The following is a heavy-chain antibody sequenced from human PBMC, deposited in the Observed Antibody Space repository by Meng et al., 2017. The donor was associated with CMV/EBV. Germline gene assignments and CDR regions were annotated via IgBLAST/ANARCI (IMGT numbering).Heavy chain of an antibody. CDR1: GGSFSGYY. CDR2: INHSGST. D-gene: IGHD2-2*01. Sequence: GSLRLSCAVYGGSFSGYYWSWIRQPPGKGLEWIGEINHSGSTNYNPSLKSRVTISVDTSKNQFSLKLSSVTAADTAVYYCARGLSKYCSSTSCYRNWFDPWGQGTLVTVSS. V-gene: IGHV4-34*01. J-gene: IGHJ5*02. CDR3: ARGLSKYCSSTSCYRNWFDP.